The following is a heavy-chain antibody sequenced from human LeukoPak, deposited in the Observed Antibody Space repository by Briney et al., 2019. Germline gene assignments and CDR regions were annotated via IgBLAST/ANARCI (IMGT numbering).Heavy chain of an antibody. D-gene: IGHD6-6*01. CDR2: IYNSGST. CDR1: GGSISSYY. Sequence: SETLSLTCTVSGGSISSYYWSWIRQPPGKGLEWIGYIYNSGSTNYNPSLKSRVTISVDTSKNQFSLKLSSVTAADTAVYYCARVDYSSSRAPNWYFDLWGRGTLVTVSS. J-gene: IGHJ2*01. CDR3: ARVDYSSSRAPNWYFDL. V-gene: IGHV4-59*01.